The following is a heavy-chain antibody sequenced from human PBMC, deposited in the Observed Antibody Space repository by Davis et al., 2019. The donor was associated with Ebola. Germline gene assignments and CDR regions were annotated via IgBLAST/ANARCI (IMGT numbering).Heavy chain of an antibody. CDR1: GYSFTSNW. D-gene: IGHD3-22*01. V-gene: IGHV5-10-1*01. J-gene: IGHJ4*02. CDR2: VDPRDSYA. Sequence: GESLKISCKGSGYSFTSNWISWVRQMPGKGLEWMGRVDPRDSYANYSPSFQGHVTISVDRSISTAYLQWSSLKASDTAMYYCAKQESLYGSSDYWGQGTLVTVSS. CDR3: AKQESLYGSSDY.